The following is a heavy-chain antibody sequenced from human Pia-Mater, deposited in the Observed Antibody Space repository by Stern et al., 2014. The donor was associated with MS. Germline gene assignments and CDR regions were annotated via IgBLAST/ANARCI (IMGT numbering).Heavy chain of an antibody. CDR1: GSTLTEFS. V-gene: IGHV1-24*01. CDR3: ATDYNY. Sequence: QVQLMQSGAEVKKPGASVKVSCKVSGSTLTEFSMQWVRQAPGKGLEWMGNFDPEDGETIYSQKFQGRLTMTEDTSTDTAYMELSSLRSDDTAVYYCATDYNYWGQGTLVTVTS. J-gene: IGHJ4*02. D-gene: IGHD3-10*01. CDR2: FDPEDGET.